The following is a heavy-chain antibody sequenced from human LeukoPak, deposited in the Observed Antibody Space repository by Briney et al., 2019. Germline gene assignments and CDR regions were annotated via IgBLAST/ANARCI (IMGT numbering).Heavy chain of an antibody. V-gene: IGHV3-66*01. CDR1: GITVSRNY. J-gene: IGHJ4*02. CDR3: AKARD. CDR2: LYSSGST. Sequence: GGSLKLSCAASGITVSRNYMRWVRQAPGKGLEWVSVLYSSGSTYYADSVKGRFTISRDNSKNTVYLQVDSLTVEDTAIYYCAKARDWGQGTLVTVSS.